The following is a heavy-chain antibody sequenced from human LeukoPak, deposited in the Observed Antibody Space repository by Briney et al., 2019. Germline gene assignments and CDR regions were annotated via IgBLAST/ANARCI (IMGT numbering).Heavy chain of an antibody. D-gene: IGHD3-22*01. CDR1: GYSISSGYY. Sequence: PSETLSLTCTVSGYSISSGYYWGWIRQPPGKGLEWIGSIYHSRSTYYNPSLKSRVTISVDTSKNQFSLKLSSVTATDTAVYYGASLPTSEGYYYDSSGYSSYWGQGTLVTVSS. CDR3: ASLPTSEGYYYDSSGYSSY. CDR2: IYHSRST. J-gene: IGHJ4*02. V-gene: IGHV4-38-2*02.